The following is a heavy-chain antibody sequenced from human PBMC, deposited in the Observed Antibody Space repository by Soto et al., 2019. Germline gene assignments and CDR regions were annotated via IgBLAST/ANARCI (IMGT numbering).Heavy chain of an antibody. Sequence: QVQLVESGGGLVKPGGSPRLSCAASGFTFSDYYMSWIRQAPGKGLEWVSYISSSSSYTNYADSVKGRFTISRDNAKNSLYLQMNSLRAEDTAVYYCARAFSGWSYFDYCGQGTLVTVSS. CDR3: ARAFSGWSYFDY. J-gene: IGHJ4*02. CDR2: ISSSSSYT. D-gene: IGHD6-19*01. CDR1: GFTFSDYY. V-gene: IGHV3-11*05.